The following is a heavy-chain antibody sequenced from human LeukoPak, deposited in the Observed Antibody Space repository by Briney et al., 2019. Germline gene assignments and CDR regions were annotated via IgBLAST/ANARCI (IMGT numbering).Heavy chain of an antibody. J-gene: IGHJ3*02. CDR1: GFTFSSYA. Sequence: GGSLRLSCAASGFTFSSYAMRWVRQAPGKGLEYVSTISTNGGRTYYANSVKGRFTISRDNSKNTVYLQMGSLRAEDMAVYYCARERRGDDDFDIWGQGTMVTVSS. V-gene: IGHV3-64*01. CDR3: ARERRGDDDFDI. D-gene: IGHD3-16*01. CDR2: ISTNGGRT.